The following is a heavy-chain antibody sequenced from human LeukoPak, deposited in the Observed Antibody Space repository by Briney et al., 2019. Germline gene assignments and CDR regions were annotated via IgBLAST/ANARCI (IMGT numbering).Heavy chain of an antibody. CDR2: INPSGGST. CDR3: ARDSVFRVAGIIRGFDY. V-gene: IGHV1-46*01. Sequence: PGGSLRLSCAASGFTFSSYAMHWVRQAPGQGLEWMGIINPSGGSTSYAQKFQGRVTMTRDTSTSTVYMELSSLRSEDTAVYYCARDSVFRVAGIIRGFDYWGQGTLVTVSS. J-gene: IGHJ4*02. CDR1: GFTFSSYA. D-gene: IGHD6-19*01.